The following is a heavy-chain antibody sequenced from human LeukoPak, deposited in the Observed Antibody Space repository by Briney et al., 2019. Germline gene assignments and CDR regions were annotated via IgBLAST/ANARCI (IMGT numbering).Heavy chain of an antibody. CDR1: GFTFSSYA. V-gene: IGHV3-23*01. D-gene: IGHD2-15*01. CDR2: ISGSGGST. J-gene: IGHJ5*02. CDR3: AKGDVVVVAATPSWFDP. Sequence: PGGSLRLSCAASGFTFSSYAMSWVRQASGKGLEWVSAISGSGGSTYYADSVKGRFTISRDNSKNTLYLQMNSLRAEDTAVYYCAKGDVVVVAATPSWFDPWGQGTLVTVSS.